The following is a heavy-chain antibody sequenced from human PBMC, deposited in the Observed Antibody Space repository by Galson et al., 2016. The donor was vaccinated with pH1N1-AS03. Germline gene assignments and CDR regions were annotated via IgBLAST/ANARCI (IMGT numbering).Heavy chain of an antibody. V-gene: IGHV1-18*01. CDR1: GYTFTNFG. J-gene: IGHJ4*02. CDR2: ISAYSGNT. Sequence: SVKVSCKASGYTFTNFGINWVRQAPGQGLEWLGWISAYSGNTDYAQSLQGRVSMTTDPSTSTAYMELTSLTSDDTAIYYCARAHDYGDLLLLMWGQGTLVSVSS. CDR3: ARAHDYGDLLLLM. D-gene: IGHD4/OR15-4a*01.